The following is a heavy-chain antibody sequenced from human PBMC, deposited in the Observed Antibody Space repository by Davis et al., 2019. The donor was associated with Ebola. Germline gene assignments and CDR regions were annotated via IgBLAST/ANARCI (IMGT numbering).Heavy chain of an antibody. V-gene: IGHV4-34*01. Sequence: SETLSLTCAVYGGSFSGCYWSWIRQPPGKGLEWIGEINHSGSTNYNPSLKSRVTISVDTSKNQFSLKLSSVTAADTAVYYCARQVVRGVTMIDYWGQGTLVTVSS. CDR3: ARQVVRGVTMIDY. CDR1: GGSFSGCY. J-gene: IGHJ4*02. D-gene: IGHD3-10*01. CDR2: INHSGST.